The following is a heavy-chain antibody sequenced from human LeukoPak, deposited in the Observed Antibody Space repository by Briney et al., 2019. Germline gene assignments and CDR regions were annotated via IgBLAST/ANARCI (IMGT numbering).Heavy chain of an antibody. J-gene: IGHJ4*02. CDR3: AREGGATQFDY. CDR2: ISSSSSTI. D-gene: IGHD1-26*01. V-gene: IGHV3-48*01. CDR1: GFTFSSYS. Sequence: PGGSLRLSCAASGFTFSSYSMNWVRQAPGKGLEWVSYISSSSSTIYYADSVKGRFTISRDNAKNSLYLQMNSLRAEDTAVYYCAREGGATQFDYWGQGTLFTVSS.